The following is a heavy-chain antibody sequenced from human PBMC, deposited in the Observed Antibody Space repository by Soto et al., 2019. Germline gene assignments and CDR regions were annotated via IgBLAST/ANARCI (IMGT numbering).Heavy chain of an antibody. D-gene: IGHD4-17*01. Sequence: GGSLRLSCAASGFTFSGSAMHWVRQASGKGLEWVGRIRSKANSYATAYAASVKGRFTTSRDDSKNTAYLQMNSLKTEDTAVYYCTRPFYYGDSDYWGQGTLVTVSS. J-gene: IGHJ4*02. CDR3: TRPFYYGDSDY. V-gene: IGHV3-73*01. CDR1: GFTFSGSA. CDR2: IRSKANSYAT.